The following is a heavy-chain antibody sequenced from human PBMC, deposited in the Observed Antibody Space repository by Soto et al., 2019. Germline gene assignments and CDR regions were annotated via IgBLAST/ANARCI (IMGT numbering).Heavy chain of an antibody. CDR3: AKDDDTSSHYSLLDF. V-gene: IGHV3-30*18. J-gene: IGHJ4*02. CDR1: GFTFRDYG. CDR2: ISHHGLKE. D-gene: IGHD3-22*01. Sequence: QVQLVESGGGVVRPGRSLRLSCVASGFTFRDYGMHWVRQAPGKGLEWVAGISHHGLKEHYADSVKGRFTISRDNSKTTVYLQMNSLRVEDTAVYYCAKDDDTSSHYSLLDFRGQGTLVTVSS.